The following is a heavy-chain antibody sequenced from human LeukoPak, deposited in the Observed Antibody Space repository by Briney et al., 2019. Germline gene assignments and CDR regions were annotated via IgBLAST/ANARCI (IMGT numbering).Heavy chain of an antibody. Sequence: SETLSLTCTVSGGSISSGGYYWSWVRQHPGKGREWIGYIYYSGSTYYNPSLKSRVTISVDTSKNQFSLKLSSVTAADTAVYYCAAMTTVVRGRDAFDIWGQGTMVTVSS. CDR3: AAMTTVVRGRDAFDI. CDR2: IYYSGST. D-gene: IGHD4-23*01. J-gene: IGHJ3*02. V-gene: IGHV4-31*03. CDR1: GGSISSGGYY.